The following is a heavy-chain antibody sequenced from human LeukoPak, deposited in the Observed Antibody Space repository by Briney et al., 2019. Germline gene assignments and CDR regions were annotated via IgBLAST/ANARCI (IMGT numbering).Heavy chain of an antibody. Sequence: GGSLRLSCAASGFTFSSYGMHWVRQAPGKGLEWVALIRYDGSNKYYADSVKGRFTISRDNSKNTLYLQMNSLRAEDTAVYYCAKDRIAVAGTGDYWGQGTLVTVSS. CDR3: AKDRIAVAGTGDY. CDR1: GFTFSSYG. V-gene: IGHV3-30*02. J-gene: IGHJ4*02. D-gene: IGHD6-19*01. CDR2: IRYDGSNK.